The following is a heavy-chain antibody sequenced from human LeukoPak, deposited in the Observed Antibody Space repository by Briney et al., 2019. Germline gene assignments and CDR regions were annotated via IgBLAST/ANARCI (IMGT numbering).Heavy chain of an antibody. V-gene: IGHV3-74*01. Sequence: GGSLRLSCAASGFTFSDYWIHWVRQAPGKGLVWVSRINTDGSITNYADSVKGRFTISRDNSKNTLYLQMNSLRAEDTAVYYCATQGTSDAFDIWGQGTMVTVSS. CDR2: INTDGSIT. CDR1: GFTFSDYW. CDR3: ATQGTSDAFDI. J-gene: IGHJ3*02.